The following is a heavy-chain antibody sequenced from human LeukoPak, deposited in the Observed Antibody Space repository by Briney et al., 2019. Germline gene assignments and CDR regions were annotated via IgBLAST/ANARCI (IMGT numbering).Heavy chain of an antibody. J-gene: IGHJ4*02. Sequence: SETVSLTCTVSGGSMNNYYWSWIRQTPGKGLEWIGTIHYSGSTSYNISLKSRVTISLDTSKSQFSLRLTSVTAADTAVYYCARDLGRGYSGEFDFWGQGTLVTVSS. CDR3: ARDLGRGYSGEFDF. V-gene: IGHV4-59*01. CDR2: IHYSGST. D-gene: IGHD5-12*01. CDR1: GGSMNNYY.